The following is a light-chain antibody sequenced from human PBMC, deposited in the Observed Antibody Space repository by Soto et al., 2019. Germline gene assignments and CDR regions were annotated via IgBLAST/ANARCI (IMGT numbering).Light chain of an antibody. J-gene: IGLJ1*01. CDR2: DDT. Sequence: YELPQPPSVSVAPGQTARIPYGANNIGTKRVHWYQQRPGQAPLLVVYDDTDRPSGIPERFRGSNSGNTATLSINGVEAGDEADYYCQVWDTISDHYVFGTGNKVTVL. V-gene: IGLV3-21*02. CDR1: NIGTKR. CDR3: QVWDTISDHYV.